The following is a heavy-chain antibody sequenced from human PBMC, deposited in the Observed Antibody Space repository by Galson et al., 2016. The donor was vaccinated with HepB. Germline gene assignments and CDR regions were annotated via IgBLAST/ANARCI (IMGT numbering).Heavy chain of an antibody. CDR3: AKEPAPVGSYGVYYYYGMDV. CDR2: IKQDGSGK. D-gene: IGHD1-26*01. V-gene: IGHV3-7*01. Sequence: SLRLSCAASGFTFSTFWMTWVRQAPGKGLEWVANIKQDGSGKYYADSVKGRFTISRDNSKNTLFLQMNSLRAEDTAVYYCAKEPAPVGSYGVYYYYGMDVWGQGTTVTVSS. J-gene: IGHJ6*02. CDR1: GFTFSTFW.